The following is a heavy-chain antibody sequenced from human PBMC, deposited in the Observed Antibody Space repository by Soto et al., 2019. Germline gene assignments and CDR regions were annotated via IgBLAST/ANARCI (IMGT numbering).Heavy chain of an antibody. CDR3: ASRNSSRGFDY. CDR2: INHSGST. Sequence: SETLSLTCAVYGGSFSGYYWSWIRQSPGKGLEWIGEINHSGSTNYNPSLKSRVTISVDTSKNQFSLKLSSVTAADTAVYYCASRNSSRGFDYWGQGTLVTVSS. J-gene: IGHJ4*02. V-gene: IGHV4-34*01. CDR1: GGSFSGYY. D-gene: IGHD6-13*01.